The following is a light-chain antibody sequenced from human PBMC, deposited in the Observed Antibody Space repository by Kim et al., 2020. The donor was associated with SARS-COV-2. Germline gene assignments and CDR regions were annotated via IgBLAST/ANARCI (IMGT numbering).Light chain of an antibody. J-gene: IGKJ5*01. CDR2: DTS. CDR1: QSVGNQ. V-gene: IGKV3-11*01. CDR3: QQRANWPRT. Sequence: ALTQSPVTLSLSPGERATLSCRASQSVGNQLAWFKQTPGQPPRLLIYDTSNRAPGVPARFSGSGSGTDFTLSISSLEAEDFAVYYCQQRANWPRTFGQGTRLEIK.